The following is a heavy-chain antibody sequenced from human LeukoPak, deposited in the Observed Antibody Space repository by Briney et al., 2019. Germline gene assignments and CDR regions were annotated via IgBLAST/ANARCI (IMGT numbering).Heavy chain of an antibody. V-gene: IGHV3-7*01. J-gene: IGHJ4*02. CDR3: TREDHSNYNY. CDR2: IKQDGGET. D-gene: IGHD4-11*01. Sequence: PGGSLRLSCAASGFPFSSYWMPWVRQAPGKGLEWVASIKQDGGETFYVDSVKGRFTISRDNAKNSLYLQMNSLRAEDTAVYYCTREDHSNYNYWGQGTLVTVSS. CDR1: GFPFSSYW.